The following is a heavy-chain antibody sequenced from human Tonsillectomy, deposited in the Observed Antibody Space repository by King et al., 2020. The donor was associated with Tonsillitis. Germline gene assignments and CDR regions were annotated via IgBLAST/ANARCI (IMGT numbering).Heavy chain of an antibody. CDR1: GFTFSSYG. CDR3: AKDIETTGTTGWFDH. V-gene: IGHV3-30*02. Sequence: VQLVESGGGVVQPGGSLRLSCAASGFTFSSYGMHWVRQAPGKGLEWVAFIRYDGSNKYYADSVKGRFTISRDNSKNTLYLQMNSLRAEDTAVYYCAKDIETTGTTGWFDHWGQGTLVTVSS. J-gene: IGHJ5*02. D-gene: IGHD1-1*01. CDR2: IRYDGSNK.